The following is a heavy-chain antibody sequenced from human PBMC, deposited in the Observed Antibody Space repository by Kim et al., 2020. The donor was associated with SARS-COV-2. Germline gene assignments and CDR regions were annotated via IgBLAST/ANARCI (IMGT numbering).Heavy chain of an antibody. D-gene: IGHD6-19*01. J-gene: IGHJ4*02. Sequence: TRCSPSFQGQVTISADKSISTAYLQWSSLKASDTAMYYCARQDSGWYNYWGQGTLVTVSS. CDR3: ARQDSGWYNY. V-gene: IGHV5-51*01. CDR2: T.